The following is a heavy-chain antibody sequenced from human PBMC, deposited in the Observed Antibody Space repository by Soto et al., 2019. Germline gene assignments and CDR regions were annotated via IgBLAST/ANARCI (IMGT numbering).Heavy chain of an antibody. J-gene: IGHJ4*02. CDR3: ARDADGYNHKRYFYYFDY. CDR1: GFTFSSYW. Sequence: EVQLVESGGGLVQPGGSLRLSCAASGFTFSSYWMSWVRQAPGKGLEWVANIKQDGSEKYYVDSVKGRFTISRDNAKNSLYLQMNSLRAEDTAVYYCARDADGYNHKRYFYYFDYWGQGTLVTVSS. V-gene: IGHV3-7*05. D-gene: IGHD3-9*01. CDR2: IKQDGSEK.